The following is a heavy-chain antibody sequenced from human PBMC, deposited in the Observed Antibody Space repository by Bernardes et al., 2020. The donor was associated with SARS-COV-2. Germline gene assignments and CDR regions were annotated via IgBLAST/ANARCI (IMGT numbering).Heavy chain of an antibody. D-gene: IGHD3-10*01. CDR3: ARAPITMVRGIELNY. J-gene: IGHJ4*02. V-gene: IGHV3-64*02. CDR2: ISYNGGSA. Sequence: GGSLRLSRVGSGFTFNTYAMYWVRQAPGKRLEYVSAISYNGGSAYYADSVKGRFTISRDNSQNTLFLQMRSLRVEDMAVYYCARAPITMVRGIELNYWGQGTLVTVSS. CDR1: GFTFNTYA.